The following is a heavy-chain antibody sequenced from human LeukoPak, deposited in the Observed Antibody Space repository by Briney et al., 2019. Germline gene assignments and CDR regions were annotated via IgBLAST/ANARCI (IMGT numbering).Heavy chain of an antibody. CDR3: ARGVGYYGSGSSQVIGDY. J-gene: IGHJ4*02. CDR1: GGSISSSNW. CDR2: IYHSGST. Sequence: PSETLSLTCAVSGGSISSSNWWSWVRQPPGKGLWWIGEIYHSGSTNYNPSLKSRVTISVDTSKNQFSLKLSSVTAADTAVYYCARGVGYYGSGSSQVIGDYWGQGTLVTVSS. D-gene: IGHD3-10*01. V-gene: IGHV4-4*02.